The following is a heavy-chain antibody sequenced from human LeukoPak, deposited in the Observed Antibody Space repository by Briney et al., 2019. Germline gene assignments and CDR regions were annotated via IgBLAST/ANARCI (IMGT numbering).Heavy chain of an antibody. Sequence: SETLSLTCAVYGGSFSGYYWSWIRQPPGKGLEWIGEINHSGSTNYNPSLKSRVTISVDTSKNQFSLKLSSVTATDTAVYYCARGRDIVVVPAAMSFDYWGQGTLVTVSS. CDR3: ARGRDIVVVPAAMSFDY. J-gene: IGHJ4*02. V-gene: IGHV4-34*01. D-gene: IGHD2-2*01. CDR2: INHSGST. CDR1: GGSFSGYY.